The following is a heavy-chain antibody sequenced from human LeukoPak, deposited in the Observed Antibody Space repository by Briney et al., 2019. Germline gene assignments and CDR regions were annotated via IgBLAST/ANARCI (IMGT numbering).Heavy chain of an antibody. CDR2: MNPNSGNT. CDR1: GYTFTSYD. Sequence: ASVKVSCKASGYTFTSYDINWVRQATGQGLEWMGWMNPNSGNTGYAQKFQGRVTMTRNTSISTAHMELSSLRSEDTAVYYCARGSFLRPPSPLGYWGQGTLVTVSS. J-gene: IGHJ4*02. D-gene: IGHD3-3*02. CDR3: ARGSFLRPPSPLGY. V-gene: IGHV1-8*01.